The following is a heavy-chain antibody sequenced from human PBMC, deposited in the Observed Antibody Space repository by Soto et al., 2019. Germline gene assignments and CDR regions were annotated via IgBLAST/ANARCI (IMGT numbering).Heavy chain of an antibody. V-gene: IGHV4-34*01. CDR1: GGSFSGYY. CDR2: INHSGST. J-gene: IGHJ5*02. Sequence: SETLSLTCAVYGGSFSGYYWSWIRQPPGKGLEWIGEINHSGSTNYNPSLKSRVTISVDTSKNQFSLKLSSVTAADTAVYYCARDSNYDILTGYYTNWFDPWGQGTLVTVS. CDR3: ARDSNYDILTGYYTNWFDP. D-gene: IGHD3-9*01.